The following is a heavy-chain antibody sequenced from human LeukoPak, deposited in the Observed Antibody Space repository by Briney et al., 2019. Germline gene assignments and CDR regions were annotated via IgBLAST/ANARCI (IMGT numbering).Heavy chain of an antibody. J-gene: IGHJ4*02. D-gene: IGHD6-19*01. V-gene: IGHV3-48*03. CDR2: ISSSGSTI. CDR1: GFTFSSYE. CDR3: ARVNKRTTGYSSGWYRPHFDY. Sequence: GGSLRLSCAASGFTFSSYEMNWVRQAPGKGLGWVSYISSSGSTIYYADSVKGRFTISRDNAKNSLYLQMNSLRAEDTAVYYCARVNKRTTGYSSGWYRPHFDYWGQGTLVTVSS.